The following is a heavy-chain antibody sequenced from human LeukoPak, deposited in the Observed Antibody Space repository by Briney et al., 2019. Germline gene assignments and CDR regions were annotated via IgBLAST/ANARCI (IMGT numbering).Heavy chain of an antibody. Sequence: PGGSLRLSCAASGFTFSSYWMHWVRQAPGKGLVWVSRINSDGSSTRYADSVKGRFTISRDNAKNTLYLQMNSLRAEDTAVYYCARVFRVAVAGTGFFDYWGQGTLVTVSS. D-gene: IGHD6-19*01. CDR3: ARVFRVAVAGTGFFDY. V-gene: IGHV3-74*01. CDR1: GFTFSSYW. CDR2: INSDGSST. J-gene: IGHJ4*02.